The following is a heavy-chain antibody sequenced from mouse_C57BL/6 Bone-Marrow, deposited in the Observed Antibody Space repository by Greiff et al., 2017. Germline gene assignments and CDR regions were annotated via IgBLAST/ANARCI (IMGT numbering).Heavy chain of an antibody. J-gene: IGHJ2*01. CDR2: IRLKSDNYAT. CDR1: GFTFSNYW. CDR3: TGNSFDY. D-gene: IGHD1-3*01. Sequence: EVKVEESGGGLVQPGGSMKLSCVASGFTFSNYWMNWVRQSPEKGLEWVAQIRLKSDNYATHYAESVKGRFTISRDDSKNSVYLQMNNLRAEDTGIYYCTGNSFDYWGQGTTLTVSS. V-gene: IGHV6-3*01.